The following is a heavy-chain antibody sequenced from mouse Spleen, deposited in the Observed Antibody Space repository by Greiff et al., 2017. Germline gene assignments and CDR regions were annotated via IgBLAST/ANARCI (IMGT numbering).Heavy chain of an antibody. CDR3: ARRRITTVVGLDY. CDR2: IYPSDSET. Sequence: QVQLQQPGAELVRPGSSVKLSCKASGYTFTSYWMDWVKQRPGQGLEWIGNIYPSDSETHYNQKFKDKATLTVDKSSSTAYMQLSSLTSEDSAVYYCARRRITTVVGLDYWGQGTTLTVSS. J-gene: IGHJ2*01. V-gene: IGHV1-61*01. D-gene: IGHD1-1*01. CDR1: GYTFTSYW.